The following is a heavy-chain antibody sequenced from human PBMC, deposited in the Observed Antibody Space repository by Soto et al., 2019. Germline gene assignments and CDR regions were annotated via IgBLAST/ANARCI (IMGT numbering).Heavy chain of an antibody. D-gene: IGHD3-3*02. V-gene: IGHV2-26*01. CDR2: IFSNDEE. Sequence: QVTLKESGPVLVKPTETLTLTCSVSGFSLRNGRMGVGWIRQPPGKALQWLAHIFSNDEESYITSLKSRLTISRATSKSQVFLTWTTMDPVNTATYYCVRFISPSWLQFVFDIWGKGKMVTVS. CDR1: GFSLRNGRMG. J-gene: IGHJ3*02. CDR3: VRFISPSWLQFVFDI.